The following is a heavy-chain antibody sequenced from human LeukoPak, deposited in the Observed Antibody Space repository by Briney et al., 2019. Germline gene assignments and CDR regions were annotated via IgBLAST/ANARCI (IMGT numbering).Heavy chain of an antibody. D-gene: IGHD3-10*01. CDR2: IYPGDSDT. J-gene: IGHJ4*02. CDR3: ARLHREKVRGAIIAYFDF. V-gene: IGHV5-51*01. Sequence: GESLKISCKGSGYDFTSYWIGWVRQMPGKGLEWMGIIYPGDSDTRYSPSFQGQVTISVDKSTSTAYLQWSSLKASDTAMYYCARLHREKVRGAIIAYFDFWGQGTLVTVSS. CDR1: GYDFTSYW.